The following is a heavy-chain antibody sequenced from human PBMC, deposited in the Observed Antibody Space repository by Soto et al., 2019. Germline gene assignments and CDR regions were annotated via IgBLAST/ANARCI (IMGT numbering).Heavy chain of an antibody. CDR2: VSSTGST. CDR3: ARFSPPRKSYDSNPGWFDP. V-gene: IGHV4-61*05. CDR1: GGSISSSSYY. J-gene: IGHJ5*02. Sequence: SETLSLTCTVSGGSISSSSYYWGWIRQPPGKGLEWIGYVSSTGSTNYNPSLKSRLTMSLDTSTNEVSLSLTSVTAADAAVYFCARFSPPRKSYDSNPGWFDPWGQGTLVTVPQ. D-gene: IGHD3-22*01.